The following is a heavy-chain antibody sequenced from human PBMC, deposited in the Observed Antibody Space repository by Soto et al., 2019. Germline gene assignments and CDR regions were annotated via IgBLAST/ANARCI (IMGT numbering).Heavy chain of an antibody. V-gene: IGHV3-30*18. CDR3: AKNCGGDCYTNFDF. J-gene: IGHJ4*02. CDR1: GFTFSSYG. CDR2: ISYDGSNK. D-gene: IGHD2-21*02. Sequence: GGSLRLSCAASGFTFSSYGMHWVRQAPGKGLEWVAVISYDGSNKYYADSVKGRFTISRDNSKNTLYLQMNSLRAEDTAVYYCAKNCGGDCYTNFDFWGQGTLVTVSS.